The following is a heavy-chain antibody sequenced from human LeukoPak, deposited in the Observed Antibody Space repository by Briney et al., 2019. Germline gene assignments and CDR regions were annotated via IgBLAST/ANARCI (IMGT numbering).Heavy chain of an antibody. D-gene: IGHD3-10*01. Sequence: GGSLRLSCAASGFTFSSYSMNWVRQAPGKGLEWVSYISSTYSTAYYADSVKGRFTISRDNAKNLLYLQMSSLRDEDTAVYYCARDRGARGRGLAWGQGTQVTVSS. J-gene: IGHJ5*02. CDR1: GFTFSSYS. CDR3: ARDRGARGRGLA. V-gene: IGHV3-48*02. CDR2: ISSTYSTA.